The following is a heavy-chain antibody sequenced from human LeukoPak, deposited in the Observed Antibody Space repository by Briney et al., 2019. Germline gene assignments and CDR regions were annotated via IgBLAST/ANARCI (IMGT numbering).Heavy chain of an antibody. CDR3: ARRGEKYCSSPNCLNWSDP. D-gene: IGHD2-2*01. J-gene: IGHJ5*02. CDR1: GGIFSSSA. V-gene: IGHV1-69*01. Sequence: ASVKVSCKASGGIFSSSAISWVRQAPGQGLEWMGGIIPVFGTAQYAQKFQGRVTISADESTSTAYMELNSLRSDDTAVYYCARRGEKYCSSPNCLNWSDPWGQGTLVTVSS. CDR2: IIPVFGTA.